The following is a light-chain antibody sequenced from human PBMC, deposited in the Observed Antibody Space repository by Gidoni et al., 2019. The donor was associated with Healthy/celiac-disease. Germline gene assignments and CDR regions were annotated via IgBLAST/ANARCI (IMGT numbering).Light chain of an antibody. CDR3: MQALQTPGT. CDR2: LGS. J-gene: IGKJ3*01. V-gene: IGKV2-28*01. Sequence: DIVMTQSPLSLPVTPGEPASISCRSSQSLLHSNGYNYLDWYLQKPGQSPQLLIYLGSNRASGVPDRFSGSGSGKDFTLKISRVEAEDVGVYYCMQALQTPGTFGHGTKVDIK. CDR1: QSLLHSNGYNY.